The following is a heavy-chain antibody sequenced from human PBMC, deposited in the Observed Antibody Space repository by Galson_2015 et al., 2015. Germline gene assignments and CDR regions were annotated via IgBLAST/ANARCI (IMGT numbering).Heavy chain of an antibody. CDR2: IIPIFGTA. CDR1: GGTFSSYA. CDR3: ARVPDCSGGSCYSHYYYYYMDV. J-gene: IGHJ6*03. D-gene: IGHD2-15*01. V-gene: IGHV1-69*13. Sequence: SVKVSCKASGGTFSSYAISWVRQAPGQGLEWMGGIIPIFGTANYAQKFRGRVTITADESTSTAYMELSSLRSEDTAVYYCARVPDCSGGSCYSHYYYYYMDVWVKETTVTVSS.